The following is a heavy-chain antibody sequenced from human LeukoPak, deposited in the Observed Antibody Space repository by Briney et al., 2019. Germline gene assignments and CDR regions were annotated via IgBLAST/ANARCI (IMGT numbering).Heavy chain of an antibody. D-gene: IGHD3-9*01. CDR2: IYSGGST. CDR1: GFTVSSNY. Sequence: PGGSLRLSCAASGFTVSSNYMSWVRQAPGKGLEWVSVIYSGGSTYYADSVKGRFTISRDNSKNTLYLQMNSLRAEDTAVYYCARDRYFDWFDYWGQGTLVTVSS. J-gene: IGHJ5*01. V-gene: IGHV3-53*01. CDR3: ARDRYFDWFDY.